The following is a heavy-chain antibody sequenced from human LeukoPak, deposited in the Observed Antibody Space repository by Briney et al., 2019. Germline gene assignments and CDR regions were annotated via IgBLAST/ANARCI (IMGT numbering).Heavy chain of an antibody. CDR1: GFTFSSYA. CDR3: ARNLYDSGGYYLGLDY. CDR2: ISGSGGST. Sequence: QSGGSLRLSCAASGFTFSSYAMSWVRQAPGKGLEWVSAISGSGGSTYYADSVRGRFTISRDNAKNTLYLQMNSLSAEDTAVYYCARNLYDSGGYYLGLDYWGQGTLVTVSS. V-gene: IGHV3-23*01. D-gene: IGHD3-22*01. J-gene: IGHJ4*02.